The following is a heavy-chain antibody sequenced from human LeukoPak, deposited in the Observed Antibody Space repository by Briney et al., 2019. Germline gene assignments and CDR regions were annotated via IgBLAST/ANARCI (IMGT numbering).Heavy chain of an antibody. CDR2: INHSGST. V-gene: IGHV4-34*01. D-gene: IGHD3-10*01. CDR3: ARVSTYYYGSGTLGY. Sequence: SETLSLTCAVYGGSFSGYYWSWIRQPPGKGLEWIGEINHSGSTNYNPSLKSRVTISVDTSKNQFSLKLSSVTAADTAMYYCARVSTYYYGSGTLGYWGQGTLVTVSS. CDR1: GGSFSGYY. J-gene: IGHJ4*02.